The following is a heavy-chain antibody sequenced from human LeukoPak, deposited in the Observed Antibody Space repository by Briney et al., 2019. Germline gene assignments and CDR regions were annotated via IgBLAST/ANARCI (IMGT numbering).Heavy chain of an antibody. D-gene: IGHD3-16*01. CDR1: GASINSGGYV. Sequence: SQTLSLTCTVSGASINSGGYVWGWLRQQQGKGVEWIGDISYGGLNYYNPASDSLFTMRADTAKNRFSLNLSSVTAADTAVYYCARESVGDYVWGSYSWFDPWGQGTLVTVSS. V-gene: IGHV4-31*01. CDR3: ARESVGDYVWGSYSWFDP. J-gene: IGHJ5*02. CDR2: ISYGGLN.